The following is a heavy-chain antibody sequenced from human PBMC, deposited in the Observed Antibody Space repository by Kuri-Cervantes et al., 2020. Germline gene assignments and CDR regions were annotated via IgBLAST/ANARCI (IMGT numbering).Heavy chain of an antibody. Sequence: LSLTCAASGFTFSSYSMNWVRQAPGKGLEWVSYISSSSSTIYYADSVKGRFTISRDNAQNSLYLQMNSLRAEDTAVYYCARRLASGSYQRLDYWGQGTLVTISS. CDR1: GFTFSSYS. D-gene: IGHD1-26*01. J-gene: IGHJ4*02. V-gene: IGHV3-48*04. CDR3: ARRLASGSYQRLDY. CDR2: ISSSSSTI.